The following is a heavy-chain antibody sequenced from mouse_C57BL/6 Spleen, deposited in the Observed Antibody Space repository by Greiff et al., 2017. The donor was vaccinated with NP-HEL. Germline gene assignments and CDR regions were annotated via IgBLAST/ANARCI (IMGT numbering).Heavy chain of an antibody. CDR3: ARSRGSSHFDV. J-gene: IGHJ1*03. Sequence: EVQLQQSGPVLVKPGASVKMSCKASGYTFTDYYMNWVKQSHGKSLEWIGVINPYNGGTSYNQKFKGKATLTVDKSSSTAYMELNSLTSEDSAVYYCARSRGSSHFDVWGTGTTVTVSS. CDR2: INPYNGGT. V-gene: IGHV1-19*01. CDR1: GYTFTDYY. D-gene: IGHD1-1*01.